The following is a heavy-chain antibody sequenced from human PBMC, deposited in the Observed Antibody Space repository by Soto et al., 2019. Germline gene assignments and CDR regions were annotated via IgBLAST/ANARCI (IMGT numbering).Heavy chain of an antibody. D-gene: IGHD5-18*01. CDR2: ISSSSSTI. V-gene: IGHV3-48*01. Sequence: EVQLVESGGGLVQPGGSLRLSCAASGFTFSSYSMTWVRQAPGKGLEWVSYISSSSSTIYYAESLKGRFTISRDNAKNYLYLQMDGLRVEDTAVYYCATLAGCSYGYPFDFWGQGTPVTVSS. CDR1: GFTFSSYS. CDR3: ATLAGCSYGYPFDF. J-gene: IGHJ4*02.